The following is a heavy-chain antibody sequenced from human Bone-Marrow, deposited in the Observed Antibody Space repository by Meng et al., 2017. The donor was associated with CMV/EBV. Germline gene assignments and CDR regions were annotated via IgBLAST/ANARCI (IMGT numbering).Heavy chain of an antibody. CDR3: ARGYCSSTSCYSATPEEDLYGMDV. D-gene: IGHD2-2*02. Sequence: SETLSLTCTVSDGSLSNYYCNWIRQPPGKGLEWIGYIYYTGSTNYNPSLKSRVTISLDTSKNQFSLKLSSVTAADTAVYYCARGYCSSTSCYSATPEEDLYGMDVWGQGTTVTVSS. V-gene: IGHV4-59*01. CDR2: IYYTGST. J-gene: IGHJ6*02. CDR1: DGSLSNYY.